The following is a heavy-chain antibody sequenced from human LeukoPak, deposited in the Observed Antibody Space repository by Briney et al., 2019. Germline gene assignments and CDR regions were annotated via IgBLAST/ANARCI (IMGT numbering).Heavy chain of an antibody. CDR2: IIPILGIA. D-gene: IGHD1-26*01. J-gene: IGHJ3*02. CDR3: ARAESEGATEIDI. Sequence: ASVKVSCKASGGTFSSYAISWVRQAPGQGLEWMGRIIPILGIANYAQKFQGRVTITADKSTSTAYMELSSLRSEDTAVYYCARAESEGATEIDIWGQGTMVTASS. CDR1: GGTFSSYA. V-gene: IGHV1-69*04.